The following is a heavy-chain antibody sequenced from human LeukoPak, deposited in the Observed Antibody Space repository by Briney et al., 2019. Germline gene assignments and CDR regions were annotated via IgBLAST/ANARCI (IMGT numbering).Heavy chain of an antibody. J-gene: IGHJ6*02. CDR1: GGSFSGYY. Sequence: PSETLSLTCAVYGGSFSGYYWSWIRQPPGKGLEWIGEINHSGSTNYNPSLKSRVTISVDTSKNQFSLKLGSVTAADTAVYYCARGGGGVRSVTRLYYGMDVWGQGTTVTVSS. V-gene: IGHV4-34*01. CDR3: ARGGGGVRSVTRLYYGMDV. CDR2: INHSGST. D-gene: IGHD1-1*01.